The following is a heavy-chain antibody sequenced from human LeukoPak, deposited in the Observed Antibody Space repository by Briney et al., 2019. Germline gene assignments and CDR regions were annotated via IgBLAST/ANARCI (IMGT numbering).Heavy chain of an antibody. CDR2: IYYTGST. J-gene: IGHJ4*02. CDR1: GGSISSLY. D-gene: IGHD7-27*01. V-gene: IGHV4-59*08. CDR3: ARASVNWGVYFDY. Sequence: PSETLSLTCSVSGGSISSLYWSWIRQPPGKGLEWIGYIYYTGSTNYNPSLKSRVTMFVDMSKNQFSLRLSSVTAADTAVYYCARASVNWGVYFDYWGQGTLVTVSS.